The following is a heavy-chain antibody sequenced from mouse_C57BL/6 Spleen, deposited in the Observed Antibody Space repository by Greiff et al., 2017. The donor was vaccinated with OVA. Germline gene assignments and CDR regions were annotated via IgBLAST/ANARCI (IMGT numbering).Heavy chain of an antibody. CDR3: ARGRGDYAMDY. CDR1: GYTFTSYW. CDR2: INPSNGGT. V-gene: IGHV1-53*01. J-gene: IGHJ4*01. Sequence: QVQLQQPGTELVKPGASVKLSCKASGYTFTSYWMHWVKQRPGQGLEWIGNINPSNGGTNYNEKFKSKATLTADKSSSTAYMQLSSLTSADSAVFVCARGRGDYAMDYWGQGTSVTVSS.